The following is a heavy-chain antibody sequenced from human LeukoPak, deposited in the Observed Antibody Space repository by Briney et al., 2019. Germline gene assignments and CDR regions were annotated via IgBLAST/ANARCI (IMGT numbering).Heavy chain of an antibody. V-gene: IGHV3-66*01. D-gene: IGHD1-26*01. CDR3: ARVHGGSYPLGYYYYMDV. J-gene: IGHJ6*03. CDR1: GFTVSSNY. Sequence: GGSLRLSCAASGFTVSSNYMSWVRQAPGKGLEWVSVIYSGGSTYYADSVKGRFTISRDNSKNTLYLQMNSLRAEDTAVYYCARVHGGSYPLGYYYYMDVWGKGTTVTISS. CDR2: IYSGGST.